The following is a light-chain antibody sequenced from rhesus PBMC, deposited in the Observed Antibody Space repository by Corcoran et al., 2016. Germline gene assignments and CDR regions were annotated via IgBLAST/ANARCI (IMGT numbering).Light chain of an antibody. V-gene: IGLV2-38*01. J-gene: IGLJ1*01. CDR3: CSYRTGATYI. Sequence: QSALTQPPSLSKSLGQSVTISCTGTSSDIGGYNGLSWYQQHSGTTPRRLVFDVNKWPSGVSDRFSGSKSGNTASLTISGLQDEDEADYYCCSYRTGATYIFGTGTRLTVL. CDR1: SSDIGGYNG. CDR2: DVN.